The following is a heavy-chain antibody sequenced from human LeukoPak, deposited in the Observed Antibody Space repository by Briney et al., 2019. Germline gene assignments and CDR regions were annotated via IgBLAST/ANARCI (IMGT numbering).Heavy chain of an antibody. J-gene: IGHJ6*03. Sequence: ASVKVSCKASGYTFTSYDINWVRQATGQGLEWMGWMNPNSGNTGYAQKFQGRVTITRNTSISTAYMELSSLRSEDTAVYYCARASGSYYPLYYYYYMDVWGKGTRSPSP. CDR3: ARASGSYYPLYYYYYMDV. V-gene: IGHV1-8*03. CDR1: GYTFTSYD. CDR2: MNPNSGNT. D-gene: IGHD1-26*01.